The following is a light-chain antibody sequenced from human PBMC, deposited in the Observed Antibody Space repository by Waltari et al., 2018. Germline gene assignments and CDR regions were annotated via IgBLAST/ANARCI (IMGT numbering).Light chain of an antibody. CDR1: QSLLHSDGRAL. CDR2: EVS. Sequence: EIVMTQAPLSLSVTPGQPASMSCKSSQSLLHSDGRALLYWYLQKPGQSPQLLSSEVSNRFSGVTERFSGSGSGTDFTLKISRVEAEDVGVYFCMQNIQLPTFGQGTKVEIE. CDR3: MQNIQLPT. V-gene: IGKV2D-29*02. J-gene: IGKJ1*01.